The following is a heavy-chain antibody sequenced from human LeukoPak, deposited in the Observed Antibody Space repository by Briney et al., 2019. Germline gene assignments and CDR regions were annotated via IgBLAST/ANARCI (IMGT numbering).Heavy chain of an antibody. Sequence: SETLSLTRTVSGVSISSSSYYWGWLRQPPGMGLEWGGSIYYSGSTYYNPSLKSRVTISVDTSKNQFSLKLSSVTAADTAVYHWARDYYCTNGVCYFLDYWGQGTLVTVSS. J-gene: IGHJ4*02. CDR3: ARDYYCTNGVCYFLDY. CDR2: IYYSGST. V-gene: IGHV4-39*07. D-gene: IGHD2-8*01. CDR1: GVSISSSSYY.